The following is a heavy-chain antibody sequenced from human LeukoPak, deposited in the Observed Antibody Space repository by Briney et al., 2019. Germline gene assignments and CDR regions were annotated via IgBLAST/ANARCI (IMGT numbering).Heavy chain of an antibody. D-gene: IGHD6-6*01. Sequence: PGGSLRLSCAASGFTFSSYWMHWVRQAPGKGLVWVSRIKSDGSSTSYADFVKGRFTISRDNAKNTLYLQMNSLRAEDTAVYYCARNIAARWFDPWGQGTLVTVSS. V-gene: IGHV3-74*01. J-gene: IGHJ5*02. CDR3: ARNIAARWFDP. CDR1: GFTFSSYW. CDR2: IKSDGSST.